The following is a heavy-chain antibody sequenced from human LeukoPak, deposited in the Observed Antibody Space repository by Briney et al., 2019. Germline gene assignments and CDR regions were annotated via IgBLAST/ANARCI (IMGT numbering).Heavy chain of an antibody. J-gene: IGHJ4*02. V-gene: IGHV1-2*02. D-gene: IGHD5-12*01. CDR3: ARDRGYSGYDY. Sequence: ASVKVSCKASGYTFTGYYMHWVRQAPGQGHEWMGWINSNSGATHDAQKFQGRVTMTRDTSISTAYMELSRLRSDDTAVYYCARDRGYSGYDYWGQGTLVTVSS. CDR1: GYTFTGYY. CDR2: INSNSGAT.